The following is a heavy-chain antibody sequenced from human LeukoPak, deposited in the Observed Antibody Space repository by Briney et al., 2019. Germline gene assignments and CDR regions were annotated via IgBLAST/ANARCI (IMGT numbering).Heavy chain of an antibody. Sequence: GASVKVSCKGSGYTFTSYWIQWVRQAPGQGLEWMGLINPDGGSTAYAHRFQGRVTMTGDTSTSTVYMDLSSLRSEDTAMYYCARAPRNSSTMLDYWGQGTLVTVSS. J-gene: IGHJ4*02. V-gene: IGHV1-46*01. D-gene: IGHD6-13*01. CDR3: ARAPRNSSTMLDY. CDR2: INPDGGST. CDR1: GYTFTSYW.